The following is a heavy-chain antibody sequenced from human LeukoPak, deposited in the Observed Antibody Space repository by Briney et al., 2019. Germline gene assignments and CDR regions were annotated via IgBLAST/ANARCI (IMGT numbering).Heavy chain of an antibody. V-gene: IGHV4-4*07. J-gene: IGHJ4*02. D-gene: IGHD1-1*01. CDR3: GRQGYKFSYYFVDY. CDR1: GGSINSYY. Sequence: SETLSLTCRVSGGSINSYYWGWVRQPAGKGLEWVGRIYTTGTTNYSPSLKSRVTMSLDTSKNQFSLKLRSVTAADTAVYYCGRQGYKFSYYFVDYCSQGTLVTVSS. CDR2: IYTTGTT.